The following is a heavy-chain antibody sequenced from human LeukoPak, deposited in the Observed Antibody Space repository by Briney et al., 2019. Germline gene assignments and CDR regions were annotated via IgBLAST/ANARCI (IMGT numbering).Heavy chain of an antibody. Sequence: SETLSLTCTVSGGSISSSSYYWGWIRQPPGRGLEWLGSIYYSGSTYYNPSLKGRVTISVDPSQNQFSLKLSSVTAADTAVYYCARDSRRGWFDPWGQGTLVTVSS. J-gene: IGHJ5*02. CDR3: ARDSRRGWFDP. CDR2: IYYSGST. CDR1: GGSISSSSYY. V-gene: IGHV4-39*07. D-gene: IGHD3-10*01.